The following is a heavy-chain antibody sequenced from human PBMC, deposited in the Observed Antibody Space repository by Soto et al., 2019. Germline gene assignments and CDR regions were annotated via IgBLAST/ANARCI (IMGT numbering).Heavy chain of an antibody. D-gene: IGHD3-22*01. J-gene: IGHJ4*02. CDR2: IYYSGST. CDR1: GGSINNYY. V-gene: IGHV4-59*08. CDR3: ASQHYYDSSGYYVVY. Sequence: PSETLSLTCTVSGGSINNYYWSWIRQPPGKGLEWIGYIYYSGSTYYDSSLQSRVTISIDTSKNQFSLKLSSVTATDTAVYYCASQHYYDSSGYYVVYWGQGTLVTVSS.